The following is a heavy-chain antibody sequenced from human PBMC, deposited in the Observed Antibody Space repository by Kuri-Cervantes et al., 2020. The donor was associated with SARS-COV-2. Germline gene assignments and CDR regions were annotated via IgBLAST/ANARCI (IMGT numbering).Heavy chain of an antibody. CDR2: IYNSGST. CDR3: AGHPGFTMLVVVISWYFDL. V-gene: IGHV4-38-2*01. Sequence: SETLSLTCAVSGYSISSGYYWGWIRQPPGKGLEWIGSIYNSGSTYYNSSLKSLVTISVDTSKNQFSLTLSSVTAADTAVYYCAGHPGFTMLVVVISWYFDLWGRGTLVTVSS. CDR1: GYSISSGYY. J-gene: IGHJ2*01. D-gene: IGHD3-22*01.